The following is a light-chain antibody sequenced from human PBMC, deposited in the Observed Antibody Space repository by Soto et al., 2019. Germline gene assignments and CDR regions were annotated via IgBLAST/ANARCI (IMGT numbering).Light chain of an antibody. V-gene: IGLV8-61*01. CDR1: SGSVSTSYY. J-gene: IGLJ3*02. CDR3: VLYMGGGVWV. CDR2: NTN. Sequence: QAVVTQEQSFSVSPGRTVTLTCGLSSGSVSTSYYPSWYQQTPGQAPRTLIYNTNTRSSGVPDRFSGSILGNKAALTITGAQADDESDYYCVLYMGGGVWVFGGGTKVTVL.